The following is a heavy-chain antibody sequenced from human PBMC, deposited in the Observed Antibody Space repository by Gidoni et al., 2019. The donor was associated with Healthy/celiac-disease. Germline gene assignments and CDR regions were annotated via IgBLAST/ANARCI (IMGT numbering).Heavy chain of an antibody. V-gene: IGHV3-30*01. Sequence: QVQLVESGGGVVQPGRSLRLSCAASGFTFSSYAMHWVRQAPGKGLEWVAGISYDGSNKYYADSVKGRFTTSRDNSKKTLYLQMNSLRTEDTAVYYCARGPPYYDFWSGYSATDYYMDVWGKGTTVTVSS. CDR3: ARGPPYYDFWSGYSATDYYMDV. J-gene: IGHJ6*03. CDR1: GFTFSSYA. D-gene: IGHD3-3*01. CDR2: ISYDGSNK.